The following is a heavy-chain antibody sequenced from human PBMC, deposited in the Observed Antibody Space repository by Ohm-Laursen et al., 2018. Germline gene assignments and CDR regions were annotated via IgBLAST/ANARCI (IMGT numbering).Heavy chain of an antibody. V-gene: IGHV4-59*08. Sequence: GTLSLTCTVSGASINSHYWSWIRQPPGKGLEWIGYIYYIGSTNYNPSHKSRATLSVDTPKNQFSLKLSSVTATDTAVYYCARLETGNGFDPWGQGTLVTVSS. CDR3: ARLETGNGFDP. D-gene: IGHD1-14*01. CDR2: IYYIGST. CDR1: GASINSHY. J-gene: IGHJ5*02.